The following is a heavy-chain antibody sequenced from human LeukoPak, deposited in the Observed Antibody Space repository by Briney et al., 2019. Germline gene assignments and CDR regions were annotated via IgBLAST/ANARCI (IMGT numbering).Heavy chain of an antibody. CDR3: ARDPPGDWGSHFDY. J-gene: IGHJ4*02. CDR1: GGTFSSYA. Sequence: GASVKVSCKASGGTFSSYAISWVRQAPGQGLEWMGGIIPIFGTANYAQKLQGRVTMTTDTSTSTAYMELRSLRSDDTAVYYCARDPPGDWGSHFDYWGQGTLVTVSS. V-gene: IGHV1-69*05. CDR2: IIPIFGTA. D-gene: IGHD7-27*01.